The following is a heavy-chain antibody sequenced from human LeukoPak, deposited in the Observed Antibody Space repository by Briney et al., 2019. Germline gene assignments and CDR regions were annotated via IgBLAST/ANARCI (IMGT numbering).Heavy chain of an antibody. CDR2: INHSGST. D-gene: IGHD5-18*01. J-gene: IGHJ4*02. Sequence: PSETLSLTCAVYGGSFSGYYWSWIRQPPGKGLEWIGEINHSGSTNYNPSLKSRVTMSVDTSKNRFSLKLSSVTAADTAVYYCARDMRGRYSYGYPQYFDYWGQGTLVTVSS. CDR3: ARDMRGRYSYGYPQYFDY. V-gene: IGHV4-34*01. CDR1: GGSFSGYY.